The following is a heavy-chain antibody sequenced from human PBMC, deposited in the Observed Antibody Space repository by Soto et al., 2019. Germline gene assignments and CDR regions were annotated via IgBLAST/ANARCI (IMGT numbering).Heavy chain of an antibody. CDR2: INHSGST. CDR3: ARVHYYDSRGDY. CDR1: GGSFSGYY. D-gene: IGHD3-22*01. J-gene: IGHJ4*02. Sequence: TSETLSLTCAVYGGSFSGYYWSWIRQPPGKGLEWIGEINHSGSTNYNPSLKSRVTISVDTSKNQFSLKLSSVTAADTAVYYCARVHYYDSRGDYWGQGTLVTVSS. V-gene: IGHV4-34*01.